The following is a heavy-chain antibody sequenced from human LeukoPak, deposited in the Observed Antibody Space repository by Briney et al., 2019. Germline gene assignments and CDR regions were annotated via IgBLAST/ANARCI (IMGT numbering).Heavy chain of an antibody. CDR3: ARKGRRLLWFGASTPYYFDY. Sequence: SETLSLTCAVYGGSFSGYYWSWIRQPPGKGLEWIGEINHSGSTNYNPSLKSRVTISVDTSKNQFSLKLSSVTAADTAVYYCARKGRRLLWFGASTPYYFDYWGQGTLVTVSS. CDR2: INHSGST. CDR1: GGSFSGYY. J-gene: IGHJ4*02. D-gene: IGHD3-10*01. V-gene: IGHV4-34*01.